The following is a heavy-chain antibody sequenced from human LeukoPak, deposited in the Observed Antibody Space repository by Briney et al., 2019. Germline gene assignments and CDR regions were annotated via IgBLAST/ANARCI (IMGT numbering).Heavy chain of an antibody. CDR2: ISSSSSYI. CDR1: GFTFSSYA. D-gene: IGHD1-26*01. J-gene: IGHJ4*02. V-gene: IGHV3-21*01. Sequence: GGSLRLSCAASGFTFSSYAMSWVRQAPGKGLEWVSSISSSSSYIYYADSVKGRFTISRDNAENSLYLQMNSLRAEDTAVYYCATRIVGATGGFDYWGQGTLVTVSS. CDR3: ATRIVGATGGFDY.